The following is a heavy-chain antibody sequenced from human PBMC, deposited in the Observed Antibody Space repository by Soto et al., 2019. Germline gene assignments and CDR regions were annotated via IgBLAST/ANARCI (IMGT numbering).Heavy chain of an antibody. CDR3: ARGIKYGDYSRWFDP. CDR1: GGSISSYY. D-gene: IGHD4-17*01. V-gene: IGHV4-34*01. CDR2: INHSGST. Sequence: SETLSLTCTVSGGSISSYYWTWIRQPPGTGLEWIGEINHSGSTNYNPSLKSRVTISVDTSKNQFSLKLTSVTAADTAVYYCARGIKYGDYSRWFDPWGPGTLVTVSS. J-gene: IGHJ5*02.